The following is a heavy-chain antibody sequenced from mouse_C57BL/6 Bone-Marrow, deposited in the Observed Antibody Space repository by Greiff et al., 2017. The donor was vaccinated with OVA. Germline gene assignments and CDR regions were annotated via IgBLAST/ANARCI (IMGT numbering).Heavy chain of an antibody. D-gene: IGHD4-1*01. V-gene: IGHV14-2*01. CDR2: IDPEDGET. J-gene: IGHJ2*01. CDR3: ARGDYWDPGWFDD. CDR1: GFNIKDYY. Sequence: VQLQQSGAELVKPGASVKLSCTASGFNIKDYYMHWVKQRTEQGLEWIGRIDPEDGETKYATKFQGKATITADTSSNTAYLQLSSLTSEDTAVYYCARGDYWDPGWFDDWGQGTTLTVSS.